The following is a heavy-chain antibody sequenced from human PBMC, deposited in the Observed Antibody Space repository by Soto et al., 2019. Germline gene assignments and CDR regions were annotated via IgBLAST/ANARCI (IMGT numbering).Heavy chain of an antibody. D-gene: IGHD2-15*01. Sequence: PSETLSLTCAVSGGSIISGGYSWSWIRQPPGKGLEWIGYIYSGTTHYNPSLESRVTIAMDRSKSQVSLSLKSVTAADTAVDYCAREDSGAFFDFWGQLTMVTVAS. CDR3: AREDSGAFFDF. CDR2: IYSGTT. J-gene: IGHJ4*02. CDR1: GGSIISGGYS. V-gene: IGHV4-30-2*01.